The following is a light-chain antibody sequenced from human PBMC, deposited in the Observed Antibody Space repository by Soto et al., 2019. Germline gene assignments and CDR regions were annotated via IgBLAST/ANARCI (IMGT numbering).Light chain of an antibody. CDR1: QSVSNN. V-gene: IGKV3-15*01. CDR3: KQYKEWPPFT. J-gene: IGKJ5*01. CDR2: GAS. Sequence: EIVLTQSPGTLSLSPGERATLSCRASQSVSNNVAWYQQKPGQAPRLLILGASTRATGIPARFSGSGSGTEFTLSISSLQSEDFAVYYCKQYKEWPPFTFGQGTRLENK.